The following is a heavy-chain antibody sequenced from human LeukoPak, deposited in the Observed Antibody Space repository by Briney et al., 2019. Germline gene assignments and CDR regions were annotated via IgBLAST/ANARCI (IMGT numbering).Heavy chain of an antibody. CDR3: ARLNVDTALSLGNYYYYMDV. V-gene: IGHV4-4*02. CDR2: IYHSGST. J-gene: IGHJ6*03. CDR1: GGSISSSNW. Sequence: SETLSLTCAVSGGSISSSNWWSWVRQPPGKGLEWIGEIYHSGSTNYNPSLKSRVTISVDTSKNQFSLKLSPVTAADTAVYYCARLNVDTALSLGNYYYYMDVWGKGTTVTVSS. D-gene: IGHD5-18*01.